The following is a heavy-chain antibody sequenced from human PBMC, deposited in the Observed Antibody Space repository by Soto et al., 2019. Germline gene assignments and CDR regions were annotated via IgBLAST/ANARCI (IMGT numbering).Heavy chain of an antibody. Sequence: QVQLVESGGGVVQPGRSLRLSCTASGFTFSSYTMHWVRQAPGKGLEWVAVMSYDGNSKYYADSVKGRFTISRDNSKNTLYLQMNSLRAEDTAVYYCAREVDSGPYLGSFEYWGQGTLVIVSS. V-gene: IGHV3-30-3*01. J-gene: IGHJ4*02. CDR2: MSYDGNSK. D-gene: IGHD1-26*01. CDR3: AREVDSGPYLGSFEY. CDR1: GFTFSSYT.